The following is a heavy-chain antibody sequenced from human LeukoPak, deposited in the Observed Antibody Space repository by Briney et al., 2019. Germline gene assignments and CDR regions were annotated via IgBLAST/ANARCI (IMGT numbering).Heavy chain of an antibody. V-gene: IGHV3-48*01. D-gene: IGHD3-10*01. CDR2: ISYNSGTI. CDR1: GFTFSSYW. J-gene: IGHJ4*02. CDR3: ARRGQDSYFDH. Sequence: TGGSLRLSCAASGFTFSSYWMSWVRQAPGKGLEWVSYISYNSGTIYYANSVKGRFTISRDNAKNSLFLQVESLRAEDTAVYYCARRGQDSYFDHWGQGTLVAVSS.